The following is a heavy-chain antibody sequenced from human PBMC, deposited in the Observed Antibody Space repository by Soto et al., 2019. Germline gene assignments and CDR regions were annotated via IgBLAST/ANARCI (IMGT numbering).Heavy chain of an antibody. CDR2: ISWNSGSI. J-gene: IGHJ6*03. CDR1: GFTFDDYA. Sequence: AGGSLRLSCAASGFTFDDYAMHWVRQAPGKGLKWVSGISWNSGSIGYADSVKGRFTISRDNAKNSLYLQMNSLRAEDTALYYCAKPYCSSTSCYYYYMDVWGKGTTVTVSS. V-gene: IGHV3-9*01. D-gene: IGHD2-2*01. CDR3: AKPYCSSTSCYYYYMDV.